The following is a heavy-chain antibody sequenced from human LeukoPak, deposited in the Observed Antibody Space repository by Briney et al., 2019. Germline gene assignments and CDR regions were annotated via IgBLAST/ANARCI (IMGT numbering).Heavy chain of an antibody. D-gene: IGHD3-9*01. Sequence: ASVKVSCKASGYTFTSYDINWVRQATGQGLEWMGWMNPNSGNTGYAQKSQGRVTMTRNTSISTAYMELSSLRSEDTAVYYCAREELRYFDWSYYYYMDVWGKGTTVTVSS. CDR1: GYTFTSYD. V-gene: IGHV1-8*01. CDR2: MNPNSGNT. CDR3: AREELRYFDWSYYYYMDV. J-gene: IGHJ6*03.